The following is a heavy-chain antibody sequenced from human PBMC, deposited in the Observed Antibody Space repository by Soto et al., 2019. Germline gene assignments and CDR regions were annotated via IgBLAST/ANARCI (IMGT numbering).Heavy chain of an antibody. V-gene: IGHV1-8*01. Sequence: ASVKVSFKASGYTFTSYDINWVRQATGQGLELMGWMNPNSGNTGYAQKFQGRVTMTRNTSISTAYMELSSLRSEDTAGYYCEIHATGYWTNGFSYTDALDYYSHGMDVCGQGTRVTVS. D-gene: IGHD2-8*01. CDR3: EIHATGYWTNGFSYTDALDYYSHGMDV. J-gene: IGHJ6*02. CDR1: GYTFTSYD. CDR2: MNPNSGNT.